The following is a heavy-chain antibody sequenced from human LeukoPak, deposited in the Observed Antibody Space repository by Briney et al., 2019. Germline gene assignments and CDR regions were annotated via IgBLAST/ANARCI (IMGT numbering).Heavy chain of an antibody. CDR3: ARSLVRVGYYYYYYMDV. V-gene: IGHV4-59*08. Sequence: PSETLSLTCTVSGGSISSHYWSWIRQPPGKGLEWIGYIYYSGSTNYNPSLKSRVTISVDTSKNQFSLKLSSVAAADTAVYYCARSLVRVGYYYYYYMDVWGKGTTVTVSS. CDR1: GGSISSHY. J-gene: IGHJ6*03. CDR2: IYYSGST. D-gene: IGHD6-6*01.